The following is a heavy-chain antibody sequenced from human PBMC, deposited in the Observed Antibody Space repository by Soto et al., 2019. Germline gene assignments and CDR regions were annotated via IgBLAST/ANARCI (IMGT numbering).Heavy chain of an antibody. V-gene: IGHV3-74*01. CDR2: INSDGSST. Sequence: GGSLRLSCAASGFTFSSYWMHWVRQAPGKGLVWVSRINSDGSSTSYADSVKGRFTISRDNAKNTLYLQMNSLRAEDTAVYYCAKAPRYNWNELDYWGQGTLVTVSS. CDR3: AKAPRYNWNELDY. CDR1: GFTFSSYW. D-gene: IGHD1-1*01. J-gene: IGHJ4*02.